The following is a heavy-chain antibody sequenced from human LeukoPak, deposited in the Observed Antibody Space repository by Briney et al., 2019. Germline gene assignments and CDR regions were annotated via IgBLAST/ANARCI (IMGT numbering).Heavy chain of an antibody. D-gene: IGHD3-22*01. J-gene: IGHJ4*02. Sequence: GGSLRLSCAASGFTFSSYAMSWVRQAPGKGLEWVSGNSGNGDNTYYADSVKGRSSISRDNSKNTLHLQMDSLGAEDTAVYHCAKTNGYYDYWGRGTLVTVSS. V-gene: IGHV3-23*01. CDR2: NSGNGDNT. CDR3: AKTNGYYDY. CDR1: GFTFSSYA.